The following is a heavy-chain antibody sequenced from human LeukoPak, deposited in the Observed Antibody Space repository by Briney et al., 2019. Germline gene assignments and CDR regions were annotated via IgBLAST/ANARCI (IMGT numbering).Heavy chain of an antibody. CDR2: ISYDGSNK. CDR1: GFTFSSYA. D-gene: IGHD1-26*01. V-gene: IGHV3-30*04. CDR3: ARDRQGSYYNYYYYGMDV. J-gene: IGHJ6*02. Sequence: GGSLRLSCAASGFTFSSYAMHWVRQAPGKGLEWVAVISYDGSNKYYADSVKGRFTISRDNSKNTLYLQMNSLRAEDTAVYYCARDRQGSYYNYYYYGMDVWGQGTTVTVSS.